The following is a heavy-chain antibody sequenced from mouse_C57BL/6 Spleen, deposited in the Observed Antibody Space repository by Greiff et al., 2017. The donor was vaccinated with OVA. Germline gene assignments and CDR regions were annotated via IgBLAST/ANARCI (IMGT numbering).Heavy chain of an antibody. D-gene: IGHD2-2*01. Sequence: QVQLQQPGAELVRPGTSVKLSCKASGYTFTSYWMHWVKQRPGQGLEWIGVIDPSDSYTNYNQKFKGKATLTVDTSSSTAYMQLSSLTSEDSAVYYCARDGYERNAMDYWGQGTSVTVSS. CDR3: ARDGYERNAMDY. CDR1: GYTFTSYW. V-gene: IGHV1-59*01. J-gene: IGHJ4*01. CDR2: IDPSDSYT.